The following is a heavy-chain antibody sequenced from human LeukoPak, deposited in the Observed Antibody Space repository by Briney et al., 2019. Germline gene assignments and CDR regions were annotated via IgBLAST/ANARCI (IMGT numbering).Heavy chain of an antibody. CDR3: ARDSGTTGEVKFDP. D-gene: IGHD3-10*01. Sequence: PSETLSLTCTVSGGSISSYWSWIRPPAGKGLEWIGRIYGSGTTTYDPSLKSRVSMSIDTSKNQFSLKLMSVTAADTAVYYCARDSGTTGEVKFDPWGQGTLVTVSS. CDR2: IYGSGTT. J-gene: IGHJ5*02. V-gene: IGHV4-4*07. CDR1: GGSISSY.